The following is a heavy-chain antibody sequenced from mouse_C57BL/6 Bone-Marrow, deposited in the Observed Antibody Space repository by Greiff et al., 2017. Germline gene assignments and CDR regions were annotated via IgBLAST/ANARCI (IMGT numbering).Heavy chain of an antibody. CDR1: GYTFTSYW. Sequence: QVQLQQPGAELVMPGASVKLSCKASGYTFTSYWMHWVKQRSGQGLEWIGEIDPSDSYTNYNQKFKGKSTLTVDKSSSTAYMQLSSLTSEDSAVYYCASYDYEGYYAMDYWGQGTSVTVSS. CDR2: IDPSDSYT. CDR3: ASYDYEGYYAMDY. J-gene: IGHJ4*01. D-gene: IGHD2-4*01. V-gene: IGHV1-69*01.